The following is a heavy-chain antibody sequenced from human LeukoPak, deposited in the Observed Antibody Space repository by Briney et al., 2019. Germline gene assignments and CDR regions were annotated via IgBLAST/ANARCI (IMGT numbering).Heavy chain of an antibody. J-gene: IGHJ4*02. Sequence: GASVKVSCKASGYTFTGYYMHWVRQAPGQGLEWMGWINPNSGGTNYAQKLQGRVTMTTDTSTSTAYMELRSLRSDDTAVYYCARDSGSSSSVDYWGQGTLVTVSS. D-gene: IGHD6-6*01. V-gene: IGHV1-2*02. CDR2: INPNSGGT. CDR3: ARDSGSSSSVDY. CDR1: GYTFTGYY.